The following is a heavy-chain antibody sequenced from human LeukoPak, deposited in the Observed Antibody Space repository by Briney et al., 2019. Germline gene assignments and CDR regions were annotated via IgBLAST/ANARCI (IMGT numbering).Heavy chain of an antibody. D-gene: IGHD5-24*01. Sequence: SATLSLTCTVSGGSISSYYWSWIRQPPGKGLEWIGYIYYSGSTNYNPSLKSRVTISVDTSKNQFSLRLSSVTAADTAVYYCARLGRWLQYSDWGQGTLVTVSS. CDR1: GGSISSYY. CDR3: ARLGRWLQYSD. J-gene: IGHJ4*02. V-gene: IGHV4-59*08. CDR2: IYYSGST.